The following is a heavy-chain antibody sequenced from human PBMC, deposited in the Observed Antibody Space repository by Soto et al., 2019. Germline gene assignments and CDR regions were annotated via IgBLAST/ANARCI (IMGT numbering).Heavy chain of an antibody. Sequence: SVKVSCKASGGTFSSYAISWVRQAPGQGLEWMGGIIPIFGTANYAQKFQGRVTITADESTSTAYMELSSLRSEDTAVYYCASQYDSSGSRNPLDYWGQGTLVNVSS. CDR2: IIPIFGTA. J-gene: IGHJ4*02. CDR1: GGTFSSYA. CDR3: ASQYDSSGSRNPLDY. V-gene: IGHV1-69*13. D-gene: IGHD3-22*01.